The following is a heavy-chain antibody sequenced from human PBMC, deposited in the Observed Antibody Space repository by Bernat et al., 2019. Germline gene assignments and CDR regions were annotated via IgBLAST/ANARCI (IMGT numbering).Heavy chain of an antibody. CDR1: GFTFSSYA. Sequence: QVQLVESGGGVVQPGRSLRLSCAASGFTFSSYAIHWVRQAPGKGLEWVAVISYDGSNKYYADSVKGRFTISRDNSKNTLYLQMNSLRAEDTAVYYCARAMTTVTIDAFDIWGQGTMVTVSS. CDR2: ISYDGSNK. CDR3: ARAMTTVTIDAFDI. J-gene: IGHJ3*02. D-gene: IGHD4-17*01. V-gene: IGHV3-30-3*01.